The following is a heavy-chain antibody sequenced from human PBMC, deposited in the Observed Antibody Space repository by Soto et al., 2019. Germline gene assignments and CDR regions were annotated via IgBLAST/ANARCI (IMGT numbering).Heavy chain of an antibody. V-gene: IGHV4-31*03. CDR2: IYYSGST. Sequence: QVQLQESGPGLVKPSQTLSLTCTVSGGSISSGGYYWSWIRQHPGKGLEWIGYIYYSGSTYYNPSLKSRVTISVDTSKNQFSLKLSSVTAADTAVYYCPRELLSNDYGDRGIAGWGQGTLVTVSS. D-gene: IGHD4-17*01. J-gene: IGHJ4*02. CDR1: GGSISSGGYY. CDR3: PRELLSNDYGDRGIAG.